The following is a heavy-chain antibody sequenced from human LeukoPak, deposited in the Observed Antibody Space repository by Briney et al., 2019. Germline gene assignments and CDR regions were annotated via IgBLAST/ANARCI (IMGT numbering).Heavy chain of an antibody. D-gene: IGHD5-18*01. V-gene: IGHV3-21*01. CDR3: ARRATTERGHSYGLDY. J-gene: IGHJ4*02. CDR2: ISSSSSYI. Sequence: GGSLRLSCAASGFTFSSYSMNWVRQAPGKGLEWVSSISSSSSYIYYADSVKGRFTISRDNAKNSLYLQMNSLRAEDTAMYYCARRATTERGHSYGLDYWGQGTLVTVSS. CDR1: GFTFSSYS.